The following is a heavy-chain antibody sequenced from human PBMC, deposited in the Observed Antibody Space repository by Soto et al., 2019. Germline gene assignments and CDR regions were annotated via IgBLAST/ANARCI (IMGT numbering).Heavy chain of an antibody. V-gene: IGHV3-33*01. CDR1: GFTFSSYG. D-gene: IGHD2-2*01. J-gene: IGHJ4*02. Sequence: QVQLVESGGGVVQPGRSLRLSCAASGFTFSSYGMHWVRQAPGKGLEWVAVIWYDGSNKYYADSVKGRFTISRDNSKNTLYLQMNSLRAEDTAVYYCARDHQNCISTSCPIYYWGQGTLVTVSS. CDR3: ARDHQNCISTSCPIYY. CDR2: IWYDGSNK.